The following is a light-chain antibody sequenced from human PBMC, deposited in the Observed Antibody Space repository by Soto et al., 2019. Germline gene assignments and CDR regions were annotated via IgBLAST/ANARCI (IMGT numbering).Light chain of an antibody. CDR3: LQYHNLWA. Sequence: IVMTQSPPTLSVSPWERATFSCWASQNIYSKIAWYQQRPGQAPSLLLYRASTRATGVPVRFSGSGSGRELTLTISSLQSEDFAVYSCLQYHNLWAFGQGTKVDI. V-gene: IGKV3-15*01. CDR2: RAS. CDR1: QNIYSK. J-gene: IGKJ1*01.